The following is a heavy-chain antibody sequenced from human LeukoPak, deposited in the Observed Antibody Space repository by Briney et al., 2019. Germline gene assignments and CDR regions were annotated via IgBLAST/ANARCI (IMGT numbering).Heavy chain of an antibody. CDR1: GYTFINND. CDR2: IDPKNGNR. V-gene: IGHV1-8*01. J-gene: IGHJ5*02. CDR3: ARSHTRKGFCGGGRCYPAVWWFDP. D-gene: IGHD2-15*01. Sequence: ASVRVSCKASGYTFINNDINWVRQAPGQGLEWMAWIDPKNGNRGYARNFQGRVTMTTDTSISTDYMELSSLRSEDTAVYYCARSHTRKGFCGGGRCYPAVWWFDPWGQGTLVTVSS.